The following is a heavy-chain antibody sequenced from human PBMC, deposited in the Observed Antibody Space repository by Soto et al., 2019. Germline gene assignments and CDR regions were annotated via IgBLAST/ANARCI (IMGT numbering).Heavy chain of an antibody. D-gene: IGHD3-22*01. CDR2: IYYSGNT. V-gene: IGHV4-59*08. CDR3: ARHVGGYYDSSGYYFDY. Sequence: GGSISSSNWWSWIRQPPGKGLEWIGYIYYSGNTNYNPSLNSRVTISLDTSKNQFSLRLSSVTAADTAVYYCARHVGGYYDSSGYYFDYWGQGTLVTVSS. CDR1: GGSISSSNW. J-gene: IGHJ4*02.